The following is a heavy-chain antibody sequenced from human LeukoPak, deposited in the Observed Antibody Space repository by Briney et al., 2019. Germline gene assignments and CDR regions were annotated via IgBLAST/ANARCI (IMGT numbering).Heavy chain of an antibody. Sequence: SETLSLTCTVSGGSISSGGYYWSWIRQHPGKGLEWIGYIYYSGSTYYNPSLKSRVTISVDTSKNQFSLKLSSVAAADTAVYYCARDSSGWAPGGYYFDYWGQGTLVTVSS. V-gene: IGHV4-39*01. CDR2: IYYSGST. J-gene: IGHJ4*02. CDR3: ARDSSGWAPGGYYFDY. CDR1: GGSISSGGYY. D-gene: IGHD6-19*01.